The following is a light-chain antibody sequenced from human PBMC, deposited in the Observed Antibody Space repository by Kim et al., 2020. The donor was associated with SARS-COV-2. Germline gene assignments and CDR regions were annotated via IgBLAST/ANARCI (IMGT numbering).Light chain of an antibody. CDR2: KAS. V-gene: IGKV1-5*03. CDR1: QTISSW. CDR3: QQYNSYVYT. Sequence: ASVGDRVTITCRASQTISSWLAWYQQKAGKAPKLLIYKASSLESGVPSRFSGSGSGTEFTLTINSLQPDDFATYYCQQYNSYVYTYGQGTKLEI. J-gene: IGKJ2*01.